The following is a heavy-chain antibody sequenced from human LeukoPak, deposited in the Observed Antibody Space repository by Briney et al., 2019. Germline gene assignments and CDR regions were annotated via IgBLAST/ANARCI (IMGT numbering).Heavy chain of an antibody. Sequence: SETLSLTCTVSGGSISSYYWSWIRQPPGKGLEWIGHIYRSGSTNYSPSLKSRVTISIDTSKNKFSLKMSSVTAADTAVYYCTTGGIYSLDYWGQGTLVTVSS. CDR2: IYRSGST. CDR3: TTGGIYSLDY. CDR1: GGSISSYY. D-gene: IGHD1-26*01. V-gene: IGHV4-59*01. J-gene: IGHJ4*02.